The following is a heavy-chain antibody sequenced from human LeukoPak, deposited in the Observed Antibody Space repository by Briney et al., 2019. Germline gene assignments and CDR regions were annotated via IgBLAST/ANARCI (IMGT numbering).Heavy chain of an antibody. CDR1: GGTFSNYA. Sequence: ASVKVSCKASGGTFSNYAISWVRQAPGQGLEWMGWISGYNGNTYYAQKLQGRVTMTTDTSTTTAYMELRSLRSDDTAVFYCARDLYYGSGSYYNDAFDIWGQGTMVTVSS. J-gene: IGHJ3*02. CDR2: ISGYNGNT. V-gene: IGHV1-18*01. D-gene: IGHD3-10*01. CDR3: ARDLYYGSGSYYNDAFDI.